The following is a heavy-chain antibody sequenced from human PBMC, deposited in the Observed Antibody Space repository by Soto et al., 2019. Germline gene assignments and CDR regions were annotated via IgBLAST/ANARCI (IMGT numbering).Heavy chain of an antibody. V-gene: IGHV4-4*02. CDR1: GGSISSSNW. D-gene: IGHD2-2*01. Sequence: PSETLSLTCAVSGGSISSSNWWSWVRQPPGKGLEWIGEIYHSGSTNYNPSLKSRVTISVDKSKNQFSLKLSSVTAADTAVYYCARVTYCSSTSCYGYYYYGMDVWGQGTTVT. J-gene: IGHJ6*02. CDR3: ARVTYCSSTSCYGYYYYGMDV. CDR2: IYHSGST.